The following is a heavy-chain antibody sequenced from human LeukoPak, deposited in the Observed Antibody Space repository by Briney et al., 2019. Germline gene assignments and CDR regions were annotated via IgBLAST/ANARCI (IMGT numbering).Heavy chain of an antibody. CDR2: ISSSSSYI. D-gene: IGHD5-12*01. V-gene: IGHV3-21*01. J-gene: IGHJ2*01. CDR1: GFPLSSYS. Sequence: GGSLILSCAASGFPLSSYSMNWVRQAPGKGLEWVSSISSSSSYIYYADSVKGRFTISRDNAKNSLYLQMNSLRAEDTAVYYCARASVATMTYWYFDLWGRGTLVTVSS. CDR3: ARASVATMTYWYFDL.